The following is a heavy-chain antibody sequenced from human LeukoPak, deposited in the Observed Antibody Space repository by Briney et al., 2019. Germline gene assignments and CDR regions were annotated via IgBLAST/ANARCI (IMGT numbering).Heavy chain of an antibody. CDR2: INQDSSEE. CDR3: ARSLGFDY. V-gene: IGHV3-7*01. Sequence: GGSLRLSCAASGFTFSDYWMNWVRQAPGKGLEWVANINQDSSEEYYVDSVKGRFTISRDNAKNSLFLQMNSLRAEDTAVYYCARSLGFDYWGQGTLVT. D-gene: IGHD6-13*01. CDR1: GFTFSDYW. J-gene: IGHJ4*02.